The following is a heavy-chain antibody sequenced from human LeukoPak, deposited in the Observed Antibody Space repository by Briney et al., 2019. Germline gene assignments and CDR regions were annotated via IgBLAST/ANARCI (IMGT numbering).Heavy chain of an antibody. J-gene: IGHJ6*03. CDR1: GFTFTDYS. D-gene: IGHD6-25*01. Sequence: KSGGSLRLSCAPSGFTFTDYSMNWVRQAPGKGLEWVASISTVSTYTFYADSVKGRFSISRDNVRNLLYLQMSSLGAEDTAVYYCARDGSGFYLYNYMDVWGKGTTVTV. V-gene: IGHV3-21*06. CDR2: ISTVSTYT. CDR3: ARDGSGFYLYNYMDV.